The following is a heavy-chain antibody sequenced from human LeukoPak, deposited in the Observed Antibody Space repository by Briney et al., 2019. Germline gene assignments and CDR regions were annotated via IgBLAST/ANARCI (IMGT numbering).Heavy chain of an antibody. CDR3: ARGYYDSSGNMDY. CDR2: ISSSSSYI. Sequence: GGSLRLSCAASGFTFSSYSMNWVRQAPGKGLEWVSSISSSSSYIYYADSVKGRFTISRDNAKNSLYLQMNSLRAGDTAVYYCARGYYDSSGNMDYWGQGTLVTVSS. J-gene: IGHJ4*02. D-gene: IGHD3-22*01. V-gene: IGHV3-21*01. CDR1: GFTFSSYS.